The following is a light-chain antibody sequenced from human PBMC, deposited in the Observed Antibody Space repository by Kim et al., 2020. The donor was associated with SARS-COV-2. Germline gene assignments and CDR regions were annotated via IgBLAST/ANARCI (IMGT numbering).Light chain of an antibody. V-gene: IGKV1-17*03. CDR1: QAIGND. CDR2: AAS. Sequence: SASVGDSVNITWRACQAIGNDVVWSQQKTGKGPKRLIYAASTLESGVASRFSGSGSGTEFTLTSSSLQTEDSATYFCLQHNVYPLTFGGGTKVEI. CDR3: LQHNVYPLT. J-gene: IGKJ4*01.